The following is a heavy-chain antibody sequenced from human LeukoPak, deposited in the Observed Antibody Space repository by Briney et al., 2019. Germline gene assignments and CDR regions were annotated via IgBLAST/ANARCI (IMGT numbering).Heavy chain of an antibody. V-gene: IGHV4-34*01. CDR1: GGSFSGYY. D-gene: IGHD2-8*01. CDR2: INHSGST. CDR3: ATEEKDRAYVDDY. Sequence: SETLSLTCAVDGGSFSGYYWSWIRQPPGEGLEWIGEINHSGSTNYNPSLKSRVTISVDTSKNQFSLKLSSVTAADTAVYYCATEEKDRAYVDDYWGQGTLVTVSS. J-gene: IGHJ4*02.